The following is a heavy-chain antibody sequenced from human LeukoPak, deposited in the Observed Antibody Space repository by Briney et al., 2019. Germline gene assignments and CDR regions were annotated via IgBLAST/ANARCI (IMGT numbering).Heavy chain of an antibody. Sequence: GGSLRLSCAASGFTFSSYAMSWVRQAPGKGLEWVSAISGSGGSTYYADSVKGRFTISRDNSKNTLYPQMNSLRAEDTAVYYCAKQIAAADDYYYYGMDVWGQGTTVTVSS. CDR3: AKQIAAADDYYYYGMDV. J-gene: IGHJ6*02. CDR1: GFTFSSYA. V-gene: IGHV3-23*01. D-gene: IGHD6-13*01. CDR2: ISGSGGST.